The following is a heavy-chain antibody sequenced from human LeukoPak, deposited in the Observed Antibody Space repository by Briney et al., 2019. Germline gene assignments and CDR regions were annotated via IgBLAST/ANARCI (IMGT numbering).Heavy chain of an antibody. CDR2: IRNGGFT. Sequence: PSETLSLTCSVSGDSINSAGDFWGWTRQLPGKGLEWIGYIRNGGFTNYNPSLKSRMTMSIDRSKNQVYLNVISVTAADTAVYYCARQYNYLFDPWGRGTLVTVSS. D-gene: IGHD5-24*01. CDR1: GDSINSAGDF. V-gene: IGHV4-31*03. J-gene: IGHJ5*02. CDR3: ARQYNYLFDP.